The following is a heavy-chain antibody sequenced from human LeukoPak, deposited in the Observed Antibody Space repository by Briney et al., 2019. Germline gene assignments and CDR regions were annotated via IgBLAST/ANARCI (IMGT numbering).Heavy chain of an antibody. Sequence: EGSLRLSCAASGFTVSSNYMNWVRQAPGKGLEWVSVIYSGGSTYYTDSVKGRFTISRDNSKNTLYLQMNSLRAEDTAVYYCAREAVTRNYFDYWGQGTLVTVSS. CDR1: GFTVSSNY. V-gene: IGHV3-53*01. D-gene: IGHD4-17*01. J-gene: IGHJ4*02. CDR3: AREAVTRNYFDY. CDR2: IYSGGST.